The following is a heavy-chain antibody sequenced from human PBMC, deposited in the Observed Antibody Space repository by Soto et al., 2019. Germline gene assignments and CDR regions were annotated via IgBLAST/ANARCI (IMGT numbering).Heavy chain of an antibody. V-gene: IGHV1-18*01. J-gene: IGHJ4*02. CDR1: GYTFTSYG. CDR3: ATGYCSGGSCSTAIDY. Sequence: QVPLVQSGAEVKKPGASVKVSCKASGYTFTSYGISWVRQAPGQGLEWMGWISAYNGNTNYAQKLQGRVTMTTDPSTSTAYMELRSLRADDTAVYYCATGYCSGGSCSTAIDYWGQGTLVTVSS. D-gene: IGHD2-15*01. CDR2: ISAYNGNT.